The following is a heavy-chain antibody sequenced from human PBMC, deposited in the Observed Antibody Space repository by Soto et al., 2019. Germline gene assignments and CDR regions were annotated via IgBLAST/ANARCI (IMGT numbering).Heavy chain of an antibody. V-gene: IGHV1-18*01. CDR3: ARDPEPIVVVPAAITPAGFDP. J-gene: IGHJ5*02. CDR2: ISAYNGNT. CDR1: GYTFTSYG. Sequence: ASVKVSCKASGYTFTSYGISWVRQAPGQGLEWMGWISAYNGNTNYAQKLQGRVTMTTDTSTSTAYMELRSLGSDDTAVYYCARDPEPIVVVPAAITPAGFDPWGQGTLVTVSS. D-gene: IGHD2-2*01.